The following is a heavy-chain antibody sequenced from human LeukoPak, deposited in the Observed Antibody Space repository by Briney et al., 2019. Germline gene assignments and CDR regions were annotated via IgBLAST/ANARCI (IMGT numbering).Heavy chain of an antibody. Sequence: GGSLRHSCAASGFTFSSYDMHWVRQATGKGLEWVSAIGTAGDTYYPGSVKGRFTISRENAKNSLYLQMSSLRAEDTAVYYCARGASYYDSGSYYQLSDYWGQGTLVTVSS. CDR2: IGTAGDT. J-gene: IGHJ4*02. V-gene: IGHV3-13*01. D-gene: IGHD3-10*01. CDR1: GFTFSSYD. CDR3: ARGASYYDSGSYYQLSDY.